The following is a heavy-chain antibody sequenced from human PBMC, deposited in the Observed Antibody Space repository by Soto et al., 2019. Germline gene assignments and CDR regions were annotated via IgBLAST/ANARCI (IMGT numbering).Heavy chain of an antibody. Sequence: EVQLVESGGGLVQPGRSLRLSCAASGFTFDDYAMHWVRQAPGKGLEWVSGISWNSGRIGYADSVKGRFTISRDNAKNSLYLQMTSLRAEDTALYYCAKLASVAGPDWGQGTLVTVSS. D-gene: IGHD6-19*01. CDR2: ISWNSGRI. J-gene: IGHJ4*02. CDR3: AKLASVAGPD. V-gene: IGHV3-9*01. CDR1: GFTFDDYA.